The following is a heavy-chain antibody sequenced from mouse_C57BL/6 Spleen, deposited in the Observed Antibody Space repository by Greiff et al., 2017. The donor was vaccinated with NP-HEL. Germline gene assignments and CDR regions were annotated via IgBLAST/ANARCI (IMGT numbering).Heavy chain of an antibody. CDR3: TGSRDHYSNYEFAD. J-gene: IGHJ3*01. CDR1: GFTFSSYA. Sequence: EVLLVESGAGLVKPGGSLKLSCAASGFTFSSYAMSWVRQTPEQRLEWVAYISSGGDYIYYADTVKGRYTISRDNAWNTLYLQMSSLKSDDTAMYYCTGSRDHYSNYEFADWGQGTLVTVSA. V-gene: IGHV5-9-1*02. D-gene: IGHD2-5*01. CDR2: ISSGGDYI.